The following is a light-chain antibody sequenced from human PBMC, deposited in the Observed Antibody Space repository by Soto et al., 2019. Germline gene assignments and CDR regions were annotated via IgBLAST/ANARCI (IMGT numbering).Light chain of an antibody. J-gene: IGKJ4*01. V-gene: IGKV1-39*01. CDR2: GAS. CDR3: QQTFSPAVT. CDR1: QAILTY. Sequence: DIHLTQSPSSLSAAVGDRVIITCRASQAILTYLNWFQQKAGKAPEVLIYGASSLRSGVPSRFTGSGSATDFTLTITSLQPEDAGTYFCQQTFSPAVTFGGGTKVDIK.